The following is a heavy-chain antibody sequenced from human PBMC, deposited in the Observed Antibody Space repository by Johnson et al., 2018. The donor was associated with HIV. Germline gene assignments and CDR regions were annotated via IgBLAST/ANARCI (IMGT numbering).Heavy chain of an antibody. V-gene: IGHV3-30*04. J-gene: IGHJ3*01. Sequence: QVQLVESGGGVVQPGRSLRLSCAASGFTFSSYAMHWVRQAPGKGLEWVAVISYDGSNKYSADSVKGRFTISRDNSENTLYLQMNSLKAEDTAVYYCASLSDDAFDFWGQGTMVTVSS. CDR1: GFTFSSYA. CDR2: ISYDGSNK. CDR3: ASLSDDAFDF.